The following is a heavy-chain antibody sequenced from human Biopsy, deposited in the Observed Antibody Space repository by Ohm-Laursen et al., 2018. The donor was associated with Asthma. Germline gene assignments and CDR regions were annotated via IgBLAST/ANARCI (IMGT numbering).Heavy chain of an antibody. CDR3: ARHWDWGSFFDY. V-gene: IGHV4-39*01. Sequence: SDTLSLTCSVSGASIRTTNYWGWIRQPPGKRLEWVGSIYYSGTTFYNQSLKSRLSLSVDTSRNQFSLRLRSVTAADTAVYYCARHWDWGSFFDYWGQGTLVIVSS. J-gene: IGHJ4*02. D-gene: IGHD7-27*01. CDR1: GASIRTTNY. CDR2: IYYSGTT.